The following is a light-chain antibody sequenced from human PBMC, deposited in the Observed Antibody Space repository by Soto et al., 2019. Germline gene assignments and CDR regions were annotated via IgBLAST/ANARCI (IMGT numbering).Light chain of an antibody. Sequence: DIQMTQSPSTLSGPVGDRVTITCXASQTISSWLAWYQQKPGKAPKLLIYKASTLKSGVPSRFSGSGSGTEFTLTISSLQPDDFATYYCQHYNSYSEAFGQGTKVDIK. CDR3: QHYNSYSEA. CDR1: QTISSW. J-gene: IGKJ1*01. V-gene: IGKV1-5*03. CDR2: KAS.